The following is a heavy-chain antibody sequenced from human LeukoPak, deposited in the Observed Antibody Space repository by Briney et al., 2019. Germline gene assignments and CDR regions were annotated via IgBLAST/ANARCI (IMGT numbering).Heavy chain of an antibody. Sequence: GGSLRLSCAASGFTFSSYGMSWVRQAPGKGLEWVSLIHKSDGSTYYADSVKGRFTISRDNSKNTLYLQMNSLRAEDTAVYYCAKDSSGWYRGRMGTTTDYYYYYYMDVWGKGTTVTVSS. CDR1: GFTFSSYG. CDR2: IHKSDGST. V-gene: IGHV3-23*01. J-gene: IGHJ6*03. D-gene: IGHD6-19*01. CDR3: AKDSSGWYRGRMGTTTDYYYYYYMDV.